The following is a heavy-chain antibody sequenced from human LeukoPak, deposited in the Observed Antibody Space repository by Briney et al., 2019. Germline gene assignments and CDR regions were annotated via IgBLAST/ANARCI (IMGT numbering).Heavy chain of an antibody. D-gene: IGHD3-3*01. Sequence: PSETLSLTCTVSGGSISSYYWGWIRQPPGKGLEWIGSIYYSGNTYYSPSLRSRVTISIDTSKSQFSLKLSSVTAADTAVYYCARDVRRYDFWSGYYKRGWFDPWGQGTLVTVSS. CDR2: IYYSGNT. V-gene: IGHV4-39*07. CDR1: GGSISSYY. CDR3: ARDVRRYDFWSGYYKRGWFDP. J-gene: IGHJ5*02.